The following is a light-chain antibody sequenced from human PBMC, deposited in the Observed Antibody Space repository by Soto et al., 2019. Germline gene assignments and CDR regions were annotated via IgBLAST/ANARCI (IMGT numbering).Light chain of an antibody. CDR1: QSVSSY. CDR3: QQRSNWPLT. Sequence: EIVLTQSPATLSLSPGERATLSCRASQSVSSYLAWFQQKAGQAPRLLIYDASNRATGIPARFSGSGSGTGFTLTISSLVPEDFAIYFCQQRSNWPLTFGPGTKVDIK. CDR2: DAS. V-gene: IGKV3-11*01. J-gene: IGKJ3*01.